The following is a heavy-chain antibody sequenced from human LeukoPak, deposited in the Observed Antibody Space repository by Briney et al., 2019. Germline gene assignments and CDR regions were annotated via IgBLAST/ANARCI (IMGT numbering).Heavy chain of an antibody. CDR2: TRYDESKT. CDR3: AKARYSGSPALDF. J-gene: IGHJ4*02. D-gene: IGHD1-26*01. Sequence: GGSLRLSCAASGFTFSSNCMHWVRQTPGKGLDWVAFTRYDESKTFYGDSVRGRFTISRDNSKNTLYLQMNSLTTDDSAVYYCAKARYSGSPALDFWGQGTLVTVSS. CDR1: GFTFSSNC. V-gene: IGHV3-30*02.